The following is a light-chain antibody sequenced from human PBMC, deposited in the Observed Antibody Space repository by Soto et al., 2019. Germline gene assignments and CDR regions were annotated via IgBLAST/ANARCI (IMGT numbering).Light chain of an antibody. CDR1: QSVLYSSNNKNY. V-gene: IGKV4-1*01. J-gene: IGKJ1*01. CDR2: WAS. CDR3: QQYYSTPRT. Sequence: DIVMTQSPDSLAVSLGERATINCKSSQSVLYSSNNKNYLAWYQQTPGQPHKLLIYWASTRESGVPDRFSGSGSGTDFTLTLSSRQAEDVAVYYCQQYYSTPRTFGQGTKVEIK.